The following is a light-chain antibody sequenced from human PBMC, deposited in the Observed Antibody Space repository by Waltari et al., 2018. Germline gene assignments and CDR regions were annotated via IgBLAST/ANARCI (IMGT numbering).Light chain of an antibody. CDR3: QHYGSSPYT. Sequence: DTVLTQSPGTLSLSTGESVSLSCRASQILNNNYLAWYQQKPGQAPALLIHGASRRATGVPERFSGSGSGTGFTLIISRLEVEDSAVYYCQHYGSSPYTFGRGTKLEIK. CDR1: QILNNNY. CDR2: GAS. J-gene: IGKJ2*01. V-gene: IGKV3-20*01.